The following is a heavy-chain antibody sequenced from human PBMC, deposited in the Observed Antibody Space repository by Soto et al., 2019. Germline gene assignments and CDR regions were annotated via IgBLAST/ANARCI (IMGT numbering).Heavy chain of an antibody. J-gene: IGHJ4*02. V-gene: IGHV4-34*01. CDR2: INHSGSN. Sequence: QVQLQQWGAGLLKPSETLSLTCAVFGGSFSGYYWSWIRQPPGKGLERIGEINHSGSNNYNPSLKNLVTISVDTSKNQFSLKLSSVTAADTAVYYCARGIYGGYGSGSYYTTRPFDYWGQGTLVTVSS. CDR3: ARGIYGGYGSGSYYTTRPFDY. CDR1: GGSFSGYY. D-gene: IGHD3-10*01.